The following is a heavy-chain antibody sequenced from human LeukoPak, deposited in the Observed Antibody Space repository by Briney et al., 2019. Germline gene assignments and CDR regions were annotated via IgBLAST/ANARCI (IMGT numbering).Heavy chain of an antibody. CDR2: IYSGGST. CDR1: GFTVSSNY. J-gene: IGHJ5*02. V-gene: IGHV3-66*01. D-gene: IGHD3-22*01. CDR3: ARGETAYYYDSSGPFVLGFDP. Sequence: PGGSLRLSCAASGFTVSSNYMSWVRQAPGKGLEWVSVIYSGGSTYYADSVKGRFTISRDNSKNTLYLQMNSLRAEDTAVYYCARGETAYYYDSSGPFVLGFDPWGQGTLVTVSS.